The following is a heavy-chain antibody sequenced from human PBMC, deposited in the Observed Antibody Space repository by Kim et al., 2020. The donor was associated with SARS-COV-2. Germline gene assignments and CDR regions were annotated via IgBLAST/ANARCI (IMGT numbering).Heavy chain of an antibody. CDR3: TKEKFHYVDF. CDR2: LTWDGGYT. V-gene: IGHV3-43*01. Sequence: GGSLRLSCAASGFTFHEYTMHWVRQVPGKSLDWVSLLTWDGGYTKYADSVKGRFIISRDNRKNSLYLEMNSLRTEDTALYYCTKEKFHYVDFWCRGTLVT. J-gene: IGHJ2*01. CDR1: GFTFHEYT.